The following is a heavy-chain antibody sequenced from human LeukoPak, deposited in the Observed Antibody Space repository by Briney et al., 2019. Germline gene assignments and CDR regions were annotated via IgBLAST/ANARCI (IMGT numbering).Heavy chain of an antibody. Sequence: SETLSLTCTVSGGSIRSYYWSWIRQPPGKGLEWIGYIYYSGSTNYNPSLKSRVTISVDTSKNQSSLKLSSVTAADTAVYYCARQYCSSTSCYYFDYWGQGTLVTVSS. V-gene: IGHV4-59*08. D-gene: IGHD2-2*01. CDR2: IYYSGST. CDR3: ARQYCSSTSCYYFDY. J-gene: IGHJ4*02. CDR1: GGSIRSYY.